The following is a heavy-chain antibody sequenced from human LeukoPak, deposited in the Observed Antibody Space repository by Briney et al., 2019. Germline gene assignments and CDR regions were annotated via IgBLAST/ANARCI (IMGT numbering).Heavy chain of an antibody. Sequence: GGSLRLSCAASGFTFSSYAMSWVRQAPVKALEWVSAISGSGGSTYYADSVKGRFTISRDNSKNTLYLQMNSLRAEDTAVYYCARDYDYYDSSGYYNKDAFDIWGQGTMVTVSS. V-gene: IGHV3-23*01. J-gene: IGHJ3*02. CDR3: ARDYDYYDSSGYYNKDAFDI. D-gene: IGHD3-22*01. CDR2: ISGSGGST. CDR1: GFTFSSYA.